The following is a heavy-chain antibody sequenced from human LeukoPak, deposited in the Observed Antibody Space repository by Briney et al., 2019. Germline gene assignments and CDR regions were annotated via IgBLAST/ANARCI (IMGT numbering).Heavy chain of an antibody. V-gene: IGHV4-34*01. CDR1: GGSFSGYY. Sequence: SEILSLTCAVYGGSFSGYYWSWIRQPPGKGLEWIGEINHSGSTNYNPSLKSRVTISVDTSKNQFSLKLSSVTAADTAVYYCARVKGYSYYYMDVWGKGTTVTVSS. CDR2: INHSGST. J-gene: IGHJ6*03. CDR3: ARVKGYSYYYMDV. D-gene: IGHD1-26*01.